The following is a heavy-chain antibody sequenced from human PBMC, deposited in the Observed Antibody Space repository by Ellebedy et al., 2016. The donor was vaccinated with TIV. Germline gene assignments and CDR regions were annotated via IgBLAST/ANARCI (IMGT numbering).Heavy chain of an antibody. J-gene: IGHJ5*02. V-gene: IGHV4-39*01. Sequence: SETLSLTXAVTGVSVTSSGDYWGWIRQPPGKGLEWIGSVYYSGHTYYNTSLQSRARISVDPSKNEISLRMSSVTAADTAVYYCARGSIYCHGSDCYFRNWFHPWGPGAQVTVS. CDR1: GVSVTSSGDY. CDR2: VYYSGHT. CDR3: ARGSIYCHGSDCYFRNWFHP. D-gene: IGHD1-26*01.